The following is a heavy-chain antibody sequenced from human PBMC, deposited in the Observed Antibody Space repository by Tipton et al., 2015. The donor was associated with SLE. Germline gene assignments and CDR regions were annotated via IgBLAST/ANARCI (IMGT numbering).Heavy chain of an antibody. CDR1: GSTFSSYA. CDR2: IYVGGDT. D-gene: IGHD3/OR15-3a*01. J-gene: IGHJ4*02. V-gene: IGHV3-23*03. CDR3: AKGREWTEYGSNALDY. Sequence: GSLRLSCAASGSTFSSYAMGWVRQAPGKGLEWVSVIYVGGDTYYGDFVKGRFTISRDNSKNTLYLQMDGLSAEDSAVYFCAKGREWTEYGSNALDYWGQGTLVTVSS.